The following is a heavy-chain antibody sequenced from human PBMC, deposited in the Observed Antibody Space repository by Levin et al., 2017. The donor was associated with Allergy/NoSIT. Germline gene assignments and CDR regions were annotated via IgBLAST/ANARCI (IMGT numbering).Heavy chain of an antibody. V-gene: IGHV3-33*01. D-gene: IGHD4-17*01. CDR1: GFTFSSYG. CDR3: ARDRDYGDYVDYYYYMDV. J-gene: IGHJ6*03. CDR2: IWYDGSNK. Sequence: GESLKISCAASGFTFSSYGMHWVRQAPGKGLEWVAVIWYDGSNKYYADSVKGRFTISRDNSKNTLYLQMNSLRAEDTAVYYCARDRDYGDYVDYYYYMDVWGKGTTVTVSS.